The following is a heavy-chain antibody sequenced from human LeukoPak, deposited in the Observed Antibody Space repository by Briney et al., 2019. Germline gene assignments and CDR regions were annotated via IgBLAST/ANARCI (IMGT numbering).Heavy chain of an antibody. D-gene: IGHD3-22*01. J-gene: IGHJ3*02. CDR1: GFIVRTNY. CDR2: IYGGGTT. Sequence: PGGSLRLSCAASGFIVRTNYMSWVRQAPGKGLQWVSVIYGGGTTRYADSVRGRFTISRDNSKNTLYLQMNSLRVDDTAVYYCARAVPHLYYDDSSGYYGDAFDIWGQGTWVTVAS. V-gene: IGHV3-53*01. CDR3: ARAVPHLYYDDSSGYYGDAFDI.